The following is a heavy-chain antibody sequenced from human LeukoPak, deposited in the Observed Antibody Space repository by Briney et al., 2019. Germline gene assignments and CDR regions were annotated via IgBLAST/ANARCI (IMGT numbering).Heavy chain of an antibody. V-gene: IGHV3-23*01. CDR3: VGGYQLLLFDD. CDR1: GFTFTSYA. D-gene: IGHD2-2*01. J-gene: IGHJ4*02. CDR2: I. Sequence: GGSLRLSCAASGFTFTSYAMSWVRQAPGKGLEWVSAIDSVKGRLTISRDNSKNTLYLQMKSLRAGDTALYYCVGGYQLLLFDDWGQGTLVTVSS.